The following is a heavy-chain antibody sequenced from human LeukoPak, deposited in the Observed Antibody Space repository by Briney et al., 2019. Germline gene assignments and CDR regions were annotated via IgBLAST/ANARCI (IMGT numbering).Heavy chain of an antibody. D-gene: IGHD3-16*02. V-gene: IGHV4-34*01. CDR1: GGSFSGYY. CDR3: ARVGYDYVWGSYRWIYYYGMDV. CDR2: INHSGST. J-gene: IGHJ6*02. Sequence: PSETLSLTCAVYGGSFSGYYWSWIRQPPGKGLEWIGEINHSGSTNYNPSLKSRVTISVDTSKNQFSLKLSSVTAADTAVYYCARVGYDYVWGSYRWIYYYGMDVWGQGTTVTVSS.